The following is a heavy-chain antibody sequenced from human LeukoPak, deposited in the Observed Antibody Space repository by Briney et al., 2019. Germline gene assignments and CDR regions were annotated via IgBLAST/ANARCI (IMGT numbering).Heavy chain of an antibody. CDR3: ARGARAYCSGGSCYFNY. J-gene: IGHJ4*02. CDR1: GYTFTSYD. V-gene: IGHV1-8*01. CDR2: MNPNSGNT. Sequence: ASVKVSCKASGYTFTSYDINWVRQATGQGLEWMGWMNPNSGNTGYAQKFQGRVTMTRNTSISTAYMELSSLRSEDTAVYYCARGARAYCSGGSCYFNYWGQGTLVTASS. D-gene: IGHD2-15*01.